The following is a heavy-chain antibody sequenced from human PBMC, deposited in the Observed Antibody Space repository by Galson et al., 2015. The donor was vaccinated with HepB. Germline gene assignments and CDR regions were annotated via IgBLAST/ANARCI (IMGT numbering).Heavy chain of an antibody. Sequence: SGAEVKKPGESLKISCKGSGYDFPYYWIGWVRQVPGKGLECMGFIYPADSDTRYSPSFQGLVTISADKSISTAYLQWNSLKASDTAIYYCARLPLTAMVTYFDFWGQGTLLTVS. CDR3: ARLPLTAMVTYFDF. J-gene: IGHJ4*02. CDR1: GYDFPYYW. D-gene: IGHD5-18*01. CDR2: IYPADSDT. V-gene: IGHV5-51*01.